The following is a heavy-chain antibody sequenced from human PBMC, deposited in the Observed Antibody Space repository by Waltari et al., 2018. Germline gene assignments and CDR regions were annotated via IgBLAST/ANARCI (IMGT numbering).Heavy chain of an antibody. CDR3: ARAVIQYYDFRGLDY. V-gene: IGHV4-38-2*01. D-gene: IGHD3-3*01. Sequence: QVQLQESGPGLVKPSETLSLTCAVSGYSISSGYYWGWIRQPPGKGLEWIGSIYHSGSTYYNPSLKSRVTISVDTSKNQFSLKLSSVTAADTAVYYCARAVIQYYDFRGLDYWGQGTVLTVSS. J-gene: IGHJ4*02. CDR2: IYHSGST. CDR1: GYSISSGYY.